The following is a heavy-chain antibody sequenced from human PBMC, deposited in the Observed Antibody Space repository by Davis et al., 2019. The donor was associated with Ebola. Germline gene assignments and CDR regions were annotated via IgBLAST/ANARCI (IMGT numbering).Heavy chain of an antibody. Sequence: ASVKVSCKASGYTFAGYCIHWVRQAPGQGLEWMGWITPYSGGTVYAQKFQGRVTMTSDTSITTAYMELNSLDSDDTAVYYCARDLGYHANYLAAYWGQGTLVTVSS. CDR3: ARDLGYHANYLAAY. J-gene: IGHJ4*02. V-gene: IGHV1-2*02. CDR1: GYTFAGYC. D-gene: IGHD4/OR15-4a*01. CDR2: ITPYSGGT.